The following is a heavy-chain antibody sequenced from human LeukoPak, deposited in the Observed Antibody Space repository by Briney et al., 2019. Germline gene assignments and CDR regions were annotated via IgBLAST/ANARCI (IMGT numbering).Heavy chain of an antibody. CDR3: AGSGDTIGAFDI. D-gene: IGHD3-10*01. Sequence: SETLSLTCTVSGGSISSYYWSWIRQPPGKGLEWIGYIYYSGSTNYNPSLKSRVTISVDTSKTQFSLKLSSVTAADTAVYYCAGSGDTIGAFDIWGQGTMVTVSS. V-gene: IGHV4-59*01. CDR1: GGSISSYY. CDR2: IYYSGST. J-gene: IGHJ3*02.